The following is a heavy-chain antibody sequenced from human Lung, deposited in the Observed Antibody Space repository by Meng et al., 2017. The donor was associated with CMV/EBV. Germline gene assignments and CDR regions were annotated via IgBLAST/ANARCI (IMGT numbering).Heavy chain of an antibody. V-gene: IGHV3-43*01. CDR2: ISWNGQNT. CDR3: AKDDGNWYLPD. Sequence: GESLKISCAASGFTFAHYSMHWVRQRPGKGLEWVSLISWNGQNTYYADSVKGRFTISRDNSRNSLYVQMNSLRIDDTALYYCAKDDGNWYLPDWGQGTLVXVSS. CDR1: GFTFAHYS. D-gene: IGHD6-13*01. J-gene: IGHJ4*02.